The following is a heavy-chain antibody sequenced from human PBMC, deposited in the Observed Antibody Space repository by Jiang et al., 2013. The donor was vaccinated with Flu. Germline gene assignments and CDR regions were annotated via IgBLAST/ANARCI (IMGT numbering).Heavy chain of an antibody. J-gene: IGHJ4*02. Sequence: VSRFSTDGSTTSYADSVKGRIHHLQRQARNTLYLQMNSLRAEDTAVYFCARGGVSSGYSYFFDYWGQGTLVTVSS. V-gene: IGHV3-74*01. D-gene: IGHD3-22*01. CDR2: FSTDGSTT. CDR3: ARGGVSSGYSYFFDY.